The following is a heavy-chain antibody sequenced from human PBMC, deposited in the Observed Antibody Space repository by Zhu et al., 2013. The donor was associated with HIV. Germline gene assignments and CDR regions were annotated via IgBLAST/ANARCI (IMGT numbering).Heavy chain of an antibody. CDR1: GYTFTNYD. Sequence: QVHLVQSGAAVRKPGASVKVSCKASGYTFTNYDINWVRQAPGQGLEWMGWINPNSGGTNYAQKFRGRVTMTRDTSITTGYLELSRLRSDDTAVYYCARGVDDYRNFYSFNYWGQGTLVTVSS. D-gene: IGHD4-4*01. V-gene: IGHV1-2*02. CDR3: ARGVDDYRNFYSFNY. CDR2: INPNSGGT. J-gene: IGHJ4*02.